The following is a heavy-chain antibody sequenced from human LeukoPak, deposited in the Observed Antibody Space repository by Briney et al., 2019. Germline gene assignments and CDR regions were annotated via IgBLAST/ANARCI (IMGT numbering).Heavy chain of an antibody. V-gene: IGHV3-7*04. Sequence: QAGGSLRLSCAASGFTFSTYWMTWVRQAPGKGLEWVANIKQDGSEKYFVDSVKGRFTISRDNANNSLYLQMNSLRAEDTAVYYCVRAMWGLGGAFDIWGQGTMVTVSS. D-gene: IGHD2-21*01. CDR1: GFTFSTYW. J-gene: IGHJ3*02. CDR3: VRAMWGLGGAFDI. CDR2: IKQDGSEK.